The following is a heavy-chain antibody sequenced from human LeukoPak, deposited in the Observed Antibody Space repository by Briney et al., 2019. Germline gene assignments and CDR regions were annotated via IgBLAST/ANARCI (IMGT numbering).Heavy chain of an antibody. Sequence: PGGSLRLSCAASGFTFSSSAMSWVRQAPKKGLEWVSVISDSGGSTNYADSVKGRFTISRDNSKNTLHLQMNSLRAEDTAVYFCAKGGCSSTSCYVDSYIDYWGQGTLVTVSS. CDR2: ISDSGGST. V-gene: IGHV3-23*01. J-gene: IGHJ4*02. CDR1: GFTFSSSA. D-gene: IGHD2-2*01. CDR3: AKGGCSSTSCYVDSYIDY.